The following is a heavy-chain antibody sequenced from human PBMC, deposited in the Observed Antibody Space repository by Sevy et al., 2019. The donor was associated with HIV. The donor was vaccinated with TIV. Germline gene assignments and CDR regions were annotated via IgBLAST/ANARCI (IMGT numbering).Heavy chain of an antibody. D-gene: IGHD2-8*01. Sequence: GGCLRLSCAASGFTFSKYSMSWVRQPPGKGLEWVSTLSFGRGEIKYADSVKGRFTISRDNSKSSVYLQMNNLRPEDTAVYYCAREGCTKPHDYWGQGTLVTVSS. V-gene: IGHV3-23*01. CDR2: LSFGRGEI. J-gene: IGHJ4*02. CDR3: AREGCTKPHDY. CDR1: GFTFSKYS.